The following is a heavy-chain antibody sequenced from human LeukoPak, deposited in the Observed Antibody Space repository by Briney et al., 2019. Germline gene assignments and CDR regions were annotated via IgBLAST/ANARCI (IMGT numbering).Heavy chain of an antibody. V-gene: IGHV1-69*05. CDR1: GGTFSSYA. D-gene: IGHD6-19*01. Sequence: GASVKVSCKAPGGTFSSYAISWVRQAPGQGLEWMGGIIPIFGTANYAQKFQGRVTITTDEPTSTAYMELSSLRSEDTAVYYCARARIAVAGNEGLFDYWGQGTLVTVSS. CDR2: IIPIFGTA. J-gene: IGHJ4*02. CDR3: ARARIAVAGNEGLFDY.